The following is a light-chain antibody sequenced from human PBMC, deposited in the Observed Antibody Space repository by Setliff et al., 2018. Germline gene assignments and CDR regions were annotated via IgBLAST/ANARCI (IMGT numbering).Light chain of an antibody. CDR2: GNS. J-gene: IGLJ1*01. V-gene: IGLV1-40*01. Sequence: VLTQPPSVSGAPGQRVTISCTGSSSNIGAGYDVHWYQQLPGTAPKLLIYGNSNRPSGVPDRFSGSKSGTSASLAITGLQAEDEADYYCQSYGSSLTLYVFGTGTKVTVL. CDR1: SSNIGAGYD. CDR3: QSYGSSLTLYV.